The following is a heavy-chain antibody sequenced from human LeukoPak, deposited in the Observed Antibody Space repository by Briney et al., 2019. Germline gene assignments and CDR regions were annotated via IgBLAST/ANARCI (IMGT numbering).Heavy chain of an antibody. J-gene: IGHJ4*02. CDR1: GGSISSSSYY. Sequence: SETLSLTCTVSGGSISSSSYYWGWIRQPPGKGLEWIGSIYYSGSTYYHPSLKSRVTISVDTSKNQFSLKLSSVTAADTAVYYCARHLSGWFLPDYWGRGTLVTVSS. V-gene: IGHV4-39*01. CDR2: IYYSGST. D-gene: IGHD6-19*01. CDR3: ARHLSGWFLPDY.